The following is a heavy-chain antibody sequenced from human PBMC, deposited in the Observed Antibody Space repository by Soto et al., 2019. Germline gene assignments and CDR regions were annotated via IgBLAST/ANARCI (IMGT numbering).Heavy chain of an antibody. CDR3: ASRDPGTSVDY. V-gene: IGHV4-4*02. J-gene: IGHJ4*02. CDR1: GGSFTSNNW. D-gene: IGHD1-7*01. CDR2: IYRTGST. Sequence: PSETLSLTCAVSGGSFTSNNWWTWVRQPPGQGLEWIGEIYRTGSTNYNPPLKSRVTISLDKSENQFSLKVTSLTAADTAVYYCASRDPGTSVDYWGQGTLVTSPQ.